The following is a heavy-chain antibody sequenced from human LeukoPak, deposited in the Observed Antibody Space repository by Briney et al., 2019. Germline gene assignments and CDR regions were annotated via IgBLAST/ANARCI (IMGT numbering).Heavy chain of an antibody. CDR1: GGSISSSSYY. D-gene: IGHD4-17*01. Sequence: PSETLSLTCTVSGGSISSSSYYWGWIRQPPGKGLEWIGSIYYSGSTYYNPSLKSRVTISVDTSKNQFSLKLSSVTAADTAVYYCARHRRPYDYGDYVDYWGQGTLVTVSS. CDR3: ARHRRPYDYGDYVDY. J-gene: IGHJ4*02. V-gene: IGHV4-39*01. CDR2: IYYSGST.